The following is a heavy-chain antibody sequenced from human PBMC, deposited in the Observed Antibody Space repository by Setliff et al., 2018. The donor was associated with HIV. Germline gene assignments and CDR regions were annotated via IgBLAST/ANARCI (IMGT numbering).Heavy chain of an antibody. CDR2: ISYTGST. V-gene: IGHV4-39*01. CDR3: ARQTWEYYDTLTGYYRSPKNFDS. J-gene: IGHJ4*02. Sequence: SETLSLTCTVPGGSINRSNYYWGWIRQPPGKGLEWIGTISYTGSTYYDPSLKSRVTISLDTSKNQFFLKLSSVTAPDTAIYYCARQTWEYYDTLTGYYRSPKNFDSWGQGTLVPSPQ. D-gene: IGHD3-9*01. CDR1: GGSINRSNYY.